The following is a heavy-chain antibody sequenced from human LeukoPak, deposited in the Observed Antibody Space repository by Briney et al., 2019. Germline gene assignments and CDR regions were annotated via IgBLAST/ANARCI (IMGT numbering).Heavy chain of an antibody. CDR1: GGSFSGYC. Sequence: PSETLSLTCAVYGGSFSGYCWSWIRQPPGKGLEWIGEINHSGSTNYNPSLKSRVTISVDTSKNQFSLKLSSVTAADTAVYYCAMGSVAAAGHYGYWGQGTLVTVSS. D-gene: IGHD6-13*01. V-gene: IGHV4-34*01. J-gene: IGHJ4*02. CDR3: AMGSVAAAGHYGY. CDR2: INHSGST.